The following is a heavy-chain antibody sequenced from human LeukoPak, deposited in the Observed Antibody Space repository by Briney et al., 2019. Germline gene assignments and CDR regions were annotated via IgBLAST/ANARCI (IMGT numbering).Heavy chain of an antibody. CDR2: FNPSGGST. CDR3: ARDLFAEVTTTEFDY. CDR1: GYTFTAYI. J-gene: IGHJ4*02. Sequence: GASVKVSCKTSGYTFTAYIMHWVRQAPGQGLEWMGIFNPSGGSTTYAQKFQGRVTMTRDTSTSTVYMELNSLRSEDTAVYYCARDLFAEVTTTEFDYWGQGTLVTVSS. D-gene: IGHD4-17*01. V-gene: IGHV1-46*01.